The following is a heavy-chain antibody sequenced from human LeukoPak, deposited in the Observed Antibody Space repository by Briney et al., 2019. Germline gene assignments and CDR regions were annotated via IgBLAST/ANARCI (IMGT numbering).Heavy chain of an antibody. D-gene: IGHD6-19*01. Sequence: GGSLRVSCAASGFTFSSYAMSWVRQAPGKGLEWVSAISGSGGSTYYADSVKGRFTISRDNSKNTLYLQMNSLRAEDTAVYYCAKSLGIAVAGTGDAFDIWGQGTMVTVSS. CDR2: ISGSGGST. V-gene: IGHV3-23*01. CDR3: AKSLGIAVAGTGDAFDI. CDR1: GFTFSSYA. J-gene: IGHJ3*02.